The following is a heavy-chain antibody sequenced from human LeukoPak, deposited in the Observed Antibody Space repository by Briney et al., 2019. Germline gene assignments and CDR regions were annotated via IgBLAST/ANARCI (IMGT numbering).Heavy chain of an antibody. J-gene: IGHJ4*02. V-gene: IGHV1-69*13. CDR1: GYTFTSYA. Sequence: ASVKVSCKASGYTFTSYAISWVRQAPGQGLEWMGGIIPIFGTANYAQKFQGRVTITADESTSTAYMELSSLRSEDTAVYYCASQSRDYGGKGQFDYWGQGTLVTVSS. CDR3: ASQSRDYGGKGQFDY. D-gene: IGHD4-23*01. CDR2: IIPIFGTA.